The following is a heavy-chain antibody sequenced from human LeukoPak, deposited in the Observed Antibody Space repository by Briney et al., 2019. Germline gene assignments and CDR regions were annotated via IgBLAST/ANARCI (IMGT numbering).Heavy chain of an antibody. CDR1: GSSISSGDYY. CDR3: ARESWFGGTRNFQH. CDR2: IYYSGST. J-gene: IGHJ1*01. V-gene: IGHV4-30-4*01. D-gene: IGHD3-10*01. Sequence: SETLSLTCTVSGSSISSGDYYWSWIRQPPGKGLEWIGYIYYSGSTYYNPSLKSRVTISVDTSKNQFSLKLSSVTAADTAVYYCARESWFGGTRNFQHWGQGTLVTVSS.